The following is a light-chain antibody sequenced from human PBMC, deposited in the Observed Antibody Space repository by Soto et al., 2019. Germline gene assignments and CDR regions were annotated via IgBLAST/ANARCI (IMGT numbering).Light chain of an antibody. Sequence: DIQMTQSPSTLSASVGDRVTITCRASQTINNYLTWYQLKPGKAPKFLIYRVSTLERGVPSRFSGAGSGTEFSLTISSLQPDDFATYYCHQYKSYPWTFGQGTKVEI. CDR2: RVS. CDR1: QTINNY. V-gene: IGKV1-5*03. J-gene: IGKJ1*01. CDR3: HQYKSYPWT.